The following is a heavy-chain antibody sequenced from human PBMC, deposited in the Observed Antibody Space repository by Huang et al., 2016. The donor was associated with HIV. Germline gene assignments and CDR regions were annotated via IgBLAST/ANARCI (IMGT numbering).Heavy chain of an antibody. CDR3: AREHRDAFDN. CDR2: MHQRGDT. Sequence: VHLQESGPGLVKPSETLSLICTVSGVSTRTYFRSWIRQPAGKGPECIAGMHQRGDTKSTPSLKSRGTMSVETSKNQLSLRLTSVTAADTGVYYCAREHRDAFDNWGQGILVIVSS. CDR1: GVSTRTYF. J-gene: IGHJ3*02. V-gene: IGHV4-4*07.